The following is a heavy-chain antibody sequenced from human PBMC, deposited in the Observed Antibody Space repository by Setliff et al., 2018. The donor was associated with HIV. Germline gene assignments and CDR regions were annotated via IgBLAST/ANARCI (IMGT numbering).Heavy chain of an antibody. CDR3: ARRSIVGVTRGFYYYGLDV. J-gene: IGHJ6*02. Sequence: SETLSLTCTVSGGSINIHYWYWIRQPPGKGLEWIGYIYISGTTNYNPSLKNRVTMSLDTSKTQVSLRLTSVTAADTAVYYCARRSIVGVTRGFYYYGLDVWGQGTTVTVSS. CDR1: GGSINIHY. V-gene: IGHV4-4*09. D-gene: IGHD1-26*01. CDR2: IYISGTT.